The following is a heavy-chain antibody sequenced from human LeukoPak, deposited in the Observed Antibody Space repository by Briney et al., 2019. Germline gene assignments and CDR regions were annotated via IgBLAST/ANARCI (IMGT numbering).Heavy chain of an antibody. Sequence: SETLSLTCAVYGGSFSGYYWSWIRQPPGKGLEWIGEINHSGSTNYNPSLKSRVTISVDTSKNQFSLKLSSVTAADTAVYYCASGGVGRWFDPWGQGTLVTVSS. J-gene: IGHJ5*02. CDR1: GGSFSGYY. CDR2: INHSGST. V-gene: IGHV4-34*01. CDR3: ASGGVGRWFDP. D-gene: IGHD1-26*01.